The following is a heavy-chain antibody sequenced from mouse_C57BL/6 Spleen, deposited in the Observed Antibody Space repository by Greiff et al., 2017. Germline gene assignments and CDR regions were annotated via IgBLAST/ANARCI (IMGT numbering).Heavy chain of an antibody. CDR2: IYLGNGDT. J-gene: IGHJ2*01. D-gene: IGHD2-4*01. CDR3: ALYYDYGGAFFDY. V-gene: IGHV1-12*01. Sequence: LQQSGAELVRPGASVKMSCKASGYTFTSYNMHWVKQTPRQGLEWIGAIYLGNGDTSYNQKFKGKATLTVDKSSSTAYMQLSSLTSEDSAVYFCALYYDYGGAFFDYWGQGTTLTVSS. CDR1: GYTFTSYN.